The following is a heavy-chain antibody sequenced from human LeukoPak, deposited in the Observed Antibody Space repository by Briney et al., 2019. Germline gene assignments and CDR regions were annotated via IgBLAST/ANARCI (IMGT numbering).Heavy chain of an antibody. CDR3: ATSNIAVAAQYFDY. Sequence: GASVKVSCKASGGTFSSYAISWVRQAPGKGLEWMGGFDPEDGETIYAQKFQGRVTMTEDTSTDTAYMELSSLRSEDTAVYYCATSNIAVAAQYFDYWGQGTLVTVSS. J-gene: IGHJ4*02. CDR2: FDPEDGET. V-gene: IGHV1-24*01. CDR1: GGTFSSYA. D-gene: IGHD6-19*01.